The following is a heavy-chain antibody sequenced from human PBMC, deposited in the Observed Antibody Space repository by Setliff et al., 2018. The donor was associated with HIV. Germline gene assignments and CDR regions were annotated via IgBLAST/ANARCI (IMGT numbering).Heavy chain of an antibody. J-gene: IGHJ4*02. CDR3: AKGQGPVDY. CDR1: GYTFINYY. CDR2: ISPGSAAA. V-gene: IGHV1-2*06. Sequence: GASVKVSCKASGYTFINYYIHWVRQAPGQGLEWMGRISPGSAAANYAQKFQGRVTMTRDASTTTAYMEVNRLTSDDTAVYYCAKGQGPVDYWGQGTQVTVSS.